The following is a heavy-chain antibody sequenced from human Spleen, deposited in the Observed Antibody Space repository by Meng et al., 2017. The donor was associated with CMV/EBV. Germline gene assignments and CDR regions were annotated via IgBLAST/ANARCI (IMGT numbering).Heavy chain of an antibody. D-gene: IGHD3-9*01. CDR3: ARHIDWGSADRRFDF. CDR2: IVALLHIA. J-gene: IGHJ4*02. CDR1: GYTFSNYG. V-gene: IGHV1-69*10. Sequence: SVKVSCKASGYTFSNYGITWVRQAPGQGLEWVGGIVALLHIANYAQKFQGRLTITTDESTGSAYMELRRLRSDDTALYYCARHIDWGSADRRFDFWGQGTLVTVSS.